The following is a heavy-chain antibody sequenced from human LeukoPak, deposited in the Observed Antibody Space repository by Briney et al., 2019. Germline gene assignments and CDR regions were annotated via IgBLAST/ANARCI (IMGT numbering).Heavy chain of an antibody. CDR2: INLDGNDK. J-gene: IGHJ4*02. CDR3: VRSGSYFSK. CDR1: VFIFSSHW. V-gene: IGHV3-7*01. Sequence: GGSLRLSCAASVFIFSSHWMSWVRQAPGKGLEWVANINLDGNDKNYVDSVKGRFTISRDNAKNSLYLQMNSLRAEDTAMYYCVRSGSYFSKWGQGTLVTVSS. D-gene: IGHD1-26*01.